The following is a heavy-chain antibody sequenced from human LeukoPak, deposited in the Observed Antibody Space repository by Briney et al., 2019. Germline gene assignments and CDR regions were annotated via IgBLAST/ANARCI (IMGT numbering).Heavy chain of an antibody. CDR1: GFPFSSYS. V-gene: IGHV3-21*01. Sequence: GGSLRLSWGASGFPFSSYSMKWVRQAPGEGLEWVSSISSSSSYIYYADSVKGRFTISRDNAKNSLYLQMNSLRAEDTAVYYCARDRCSRTSCTNWGQGTLVTVSS. CDR2: ISSSSSYI. D-gene: IGHD2-2*01. CDR3: ARDRCSRTSCTN. J-gene: IGHJ4*02.